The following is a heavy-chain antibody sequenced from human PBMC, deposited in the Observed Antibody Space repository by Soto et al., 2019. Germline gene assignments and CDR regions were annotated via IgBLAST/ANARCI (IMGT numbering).Heavy chain of an antibody. V-gene: IGHV3-30*18. D-gene: IGHD3-3*01. CDR2: ISYDGSNK. Sequence: PGGSLRLSCAASGFTFSSYGMHWVRQAPGKGLEWVAVISYDGSNKYYADSVKGRFTISRDNSKNTLYLQMNSLRAEDTAVYYCAKDSEDDFWSGTKLDYWGQGTLVTVSS. CDR1: GFTFSSYG. J-gene: IGHJ4*02. CDR3: AKDSEDDFWSGTKLDY.